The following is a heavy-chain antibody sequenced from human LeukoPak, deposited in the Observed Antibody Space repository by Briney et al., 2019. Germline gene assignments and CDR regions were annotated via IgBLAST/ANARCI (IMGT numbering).Heavy chain of an antibody. CDR1: GYTFTGYY. D-gene: IGHD3-16*01. V-gene: IGHV1-2*02. CDR2: INPNSGGT. Sequence: ASVKVSCKASGYTFTGYYMHWVRQAPGQGLEWMGWINPNSGGTNYAQKFQGRVTMTRDTSISTAYMELSRLRSGDTAVYYCARGAVWDDHLYYYYYGMDVWGQGTTVTVSS. J-gene: IGHJ6*02. CDR3: ARGAVWDDHLYYYYYGMDV.